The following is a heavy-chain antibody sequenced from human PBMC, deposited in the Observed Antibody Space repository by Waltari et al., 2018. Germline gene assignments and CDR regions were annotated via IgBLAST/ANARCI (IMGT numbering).Heavy chain of an antibody. CDR3: ARFHSSGWYYFDY. Sequence: QVQLVQSGAEVKKPGASVKVSCKASGYTFTGYYIQWVRQAPGQGLEWMGRINPNTGCTNYAEKVQGRVTMTRDTSISTAYMELSRLTSDDTAVYYCARFHSSGWYYFDYWGQGTLVTVSS. D-gene: IGHD6-19*01. CDR1: GYTFTGYY. J-gene: IGHJ4*02. V-gene: IGHV1-2*06. CDR2: INPNTGCT.